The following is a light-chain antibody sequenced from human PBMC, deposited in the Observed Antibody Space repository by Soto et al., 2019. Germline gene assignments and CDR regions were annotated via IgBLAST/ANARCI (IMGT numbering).Light chain of an antibody. J-gene: IGKJ1*01. CDR2: DAS. V-gene: IGKV1-5*01. Sequence: DIQMTQSPSTLSGSVGDRVTITCRASQSFSGTVAWYQQKPRKAPKLLIYDASSLERGVASRFSGSGSGTEFTLTISSLQPDDFATYYCQQYDTYSRTFGQGTKVDIK. CDR3: QQYDTYSRT. CDR1: QSFSGT.